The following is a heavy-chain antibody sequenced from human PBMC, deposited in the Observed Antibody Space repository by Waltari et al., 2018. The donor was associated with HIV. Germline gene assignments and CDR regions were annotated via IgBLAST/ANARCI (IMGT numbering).Heavy chain of an antibody. CDR2: ISYDGSNK. CDR3: ARAVTTANDAFDI. V-gene: IGHV3-30-3*01. CDR1: GFTFSSSA. J-gene: IGHJ3*02. Sequence: QVQLVESGGGVVQPGRSLRLSCAASGFTFSSSAMPGVSQAPGKGLGVVAVISYDGSNKYYADSVKGRFTISRDNSKNTLYLQMNSLRAEDTAVYYCARAVTTANDAFDIWGQGTMVTVSS. D-gene: IGHD4-17*01.